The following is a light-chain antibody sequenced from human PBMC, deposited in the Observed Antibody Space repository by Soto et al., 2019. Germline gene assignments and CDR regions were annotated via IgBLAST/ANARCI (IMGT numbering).Light chain of an antibody. CDR2: DAS. V-gene: IGKV3-11*01. CDR3: QQYETSPT. CDR1: QSVNTY. Sequence: EVVLIQSPATLSLSPGERATLSCRASQSVNTYLAWYQHKPGQAPRLLIYDASNRASGIPARFSGRGSETDFTLTISRLEPGDFAVYFCQQYETSPTFGPGTRVDV. J-gene: IGKJ3*01.